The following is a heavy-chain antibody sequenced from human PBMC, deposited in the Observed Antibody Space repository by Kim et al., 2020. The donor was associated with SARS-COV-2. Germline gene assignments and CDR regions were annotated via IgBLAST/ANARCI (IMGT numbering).Heavy chain of an antibody. J-gene: IGHJ6*02. CDR2: ISSSGSTI. CDR1: GFTFSDYY. Sequence: GGSLRLSCAASGFTFSDYYMSWIRQAPGKGLEWVSYISSSGSTIYYADSVKGRFTISRDNAKNSLYLQMNSLRAEDTAVYYCARDQYCSGGSCFSYYYYYYGVDVWGQGTTVTVSS. V-gene: IGHV3-11*04. D-gene: IGHD2-15*01. CDR3: ARDQYCSGGSCFSYYYYYYGVDV.